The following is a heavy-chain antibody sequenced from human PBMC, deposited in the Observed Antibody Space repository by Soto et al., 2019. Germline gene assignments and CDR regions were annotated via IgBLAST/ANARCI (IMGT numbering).Heavy chain of an antibody. Sequence: ASVKVSCKSSGYPCNTYYLHWVRQAPGQGLEWMGMIHPSGGGSTYAQKFLGRVTMTMDSSTSTVFMELTSLRSADTAVYFCARGGHIAVVTDSFDSWGKGTLVTVSS. CDR2: IHPSGGGS. J-gene: IGHJ4*02. CDR1: GYPCNTYY. CDR3: ARGGHIAVVTDSFDS. D-gene: IGHD2-21*02. V-gene: IGHV1-46*02.